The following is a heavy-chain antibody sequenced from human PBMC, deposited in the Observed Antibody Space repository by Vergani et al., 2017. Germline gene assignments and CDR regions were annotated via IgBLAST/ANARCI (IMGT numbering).Heavy chain of an antibody. CDR1: GYNFANYG. CDR2: LGPDNGNM. V-gene: IGHV1-18*01. CDR3: ARDDPGDYGDYYDAFDI. Sequence: LLVQSGSEVKNPGASVRVTCKASGYNFANYGIAWVRQAPGQGLEWMGWLGPDNGNMKYAQKFQGRLTMTTDTSTNTAFLELRSLRSEDTAVYYCARDDPGDYGDYYDAFDIWGQGTMVTVSS. J-gene: IGHJ3*02. D-gene: IGHD4-17*01.